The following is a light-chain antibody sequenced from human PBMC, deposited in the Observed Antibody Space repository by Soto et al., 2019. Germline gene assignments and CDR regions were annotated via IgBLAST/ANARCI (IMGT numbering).Light chain of an antibody. CDR3: QQYGSSPLT. CDR2: GAS. CDR1: QSIRSN. J-gene: IGKJ4*01. V-gene: IGKV3-20*01. Sequence: EIVMTPSPATLSVSPGERVSFSCRASQSIRSNLAWYQHKPGQAPRLLIYGASSRATGIPDRFSGSGSGTDFTLTISRLEPEDFAVYYCQQYGSSPLTFGGGTKVDIK.